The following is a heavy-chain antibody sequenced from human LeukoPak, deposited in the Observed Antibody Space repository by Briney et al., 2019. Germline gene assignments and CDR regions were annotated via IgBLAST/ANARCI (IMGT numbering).Heavy chain of an antibody. J-gene: IGHJ4*02. Sequence: SETLSLTCTVSGGSISSYYWSWIREPPGKGLEWIGYIYYSGSTSYNPSLKSRVTISVDTSKNQFSLKLSSVTAADTAVYYCARGLYSSSGIFDYWGQGTLVTVSS. CDR3: ARGLYSSSGIFDY. CDR1: GGSISSYY. CDR2: IYYSGST. D-gene: IGHD6-13*01. V-gene: IGHV4-59*01.